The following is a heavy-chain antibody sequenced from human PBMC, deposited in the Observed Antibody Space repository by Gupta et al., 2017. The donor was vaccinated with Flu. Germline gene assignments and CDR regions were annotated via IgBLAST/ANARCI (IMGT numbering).Heavy chain of an antibody. J-gene: IGHJ3*02. CDR2: MTGGGSNT. V-gene: IGHV3-23*01. CDR3: AKGANWAFEI. Sequence: EVQLLESGGGLAQPGGSLRLSCAASGFTFSNYAMRWVRQAPGKGLEWVSTMTGGGSNTYYADSVKGRFTISGDSSKKTVYLQMNSLRAEDTAMYYCAKGANWAFEIWGQGTMVTVSS. D-gene: IGHD1-1*01. CDR1: GFTFSNYA.